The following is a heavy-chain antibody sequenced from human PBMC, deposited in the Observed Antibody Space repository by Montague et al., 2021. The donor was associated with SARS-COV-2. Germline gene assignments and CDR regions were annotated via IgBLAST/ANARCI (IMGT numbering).Heavy chain of an antibody. CDR3: ASMVRAQVYYFDY. Sequence: SETLSLTCTVSGGSISSSSYYWGWIRQPPGKGLEWIGSIFYSGSTDYNPSLKSRVTISVDTSKNQSSLKLSSVTAADTAVYYCASMVRAQVYYFDYWGQGTLSPSPQ. V-gene: IGHV4-39*01. CDR2: IFYSGST. D-gene: IGHD3-10*01. CDR1: GGSISSSSYY. J-gene: IGHJ4*02.